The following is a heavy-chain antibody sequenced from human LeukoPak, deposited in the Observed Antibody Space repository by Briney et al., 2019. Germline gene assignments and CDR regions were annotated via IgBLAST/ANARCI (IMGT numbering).Heavy chain of an antibody. CDR3: AAPLRGTVTNLYYYYGMDV. V-gene: IGHV1-8*01. D-gene: IGHD4-17*01. J-gene: IGHJ6*02. CDR1: GYTFTSYD. CDR2: MNPNSGNT. Sequence: EASVKVSCKASGYTFTSYDINWVRQATGQGLEWMGWMNPNSGNTGYAQKFQGRVTMTRDTSTSTVYMELSSLRSEDTAVYYCAAPLRGTVTNLYYYYGMDVWGQGTTVTVSS.